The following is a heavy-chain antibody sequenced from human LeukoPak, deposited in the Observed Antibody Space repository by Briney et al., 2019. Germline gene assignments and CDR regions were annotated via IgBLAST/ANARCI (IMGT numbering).Heavy chain of an antibody. Sequence: PSETLSLTCTVSGGSISSYYWSWIRQPPGKGLEWIGYIYYSGSTNYNPSLKSRVTISVDTSKNQFSLKLSCVTAADTAVYYCARDRAYYDSWSGPLFDYWGQGTLVTVSS. V-gene: IGHV4-59*01. D-gene: IGHD3-3*01. CDR1: GGSISSYY. CDR2: IYYSGST. J-gene: IGHJ4*02. CDR3: ARDRAYYDSWSGPLFDY.